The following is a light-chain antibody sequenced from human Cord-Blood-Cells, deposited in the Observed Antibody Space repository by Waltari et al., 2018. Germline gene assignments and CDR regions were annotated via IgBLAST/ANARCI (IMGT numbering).Light chain of an antibody. CDR3: QQYNSYSLT. J-gene: IGKJ4*01. Sequence: DIQMPQSPSTLSASVGDRVTITCRASQSISSWLAWYQQKPGKALKLLIYKASSLESGVPSRFSGSGSGTEFTLTISSLQPDDFATYYCQQYNSYSLTFGGGTKVEIK. CDR1: QSISSW. CDR2: KAS. V-gene: IGKV1-5*03.